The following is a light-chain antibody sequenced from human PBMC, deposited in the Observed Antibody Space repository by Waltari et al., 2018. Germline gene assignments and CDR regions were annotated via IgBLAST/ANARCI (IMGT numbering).Light chain of an antibody. CDR2: AAS. CDR1: QEISNY. V-gene: IGKV1-39*01. Sequence: DAQMTQSPSSLIASVGDTVTISCRSGQEISNYLNWVQQKPGKAPKTLIFAASSLQGGVPSRFSGSGFGTEFTLTITGLRPEDSATYYCQQSYTSPRTFGQGT. J-gene: IGKJ1*01. CDR3: QQSYTSPRT.